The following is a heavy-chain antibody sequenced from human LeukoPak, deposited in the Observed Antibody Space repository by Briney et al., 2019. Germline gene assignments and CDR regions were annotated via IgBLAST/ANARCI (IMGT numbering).Heavy chain of an antibody. CDR2: ISSSGSTI. D-gene: IGHD5-24*01. CDR1: GFTFSTYE. J-gene: IGHJ4*02. Sequence: GGSLRLSCAASGFTFSTYEMHWVRQAPGKGLEWVSYISSSGSTIYYADSVKGRFTISRDNAKNSLFLQMNSLRAEDTAVYYCAREGAREMATAFDYWGQGTLVTVSS. V-gene: IGHV3-48*03. CDR3: AREGAREMATAFDY.